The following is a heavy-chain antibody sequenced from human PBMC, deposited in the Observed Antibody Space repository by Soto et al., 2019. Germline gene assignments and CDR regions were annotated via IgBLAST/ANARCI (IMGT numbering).Heavy chain of an antibody. CDR2: IIPIFGTA. D-gene: IGHD3-22*01. CDR1: GGTFSSYA. V-gene: IGHV1-69*01. J-gene: IGHJ4*02. Sequence: QVQLVQSGAEVKKPGSSVKVSCKPSGGTFSSYAISWVRQAPGQGLEWMGGIIPIFGTANYAQKFQGRVTITADESTSTAYMELSSLRSEDTAVYYCASNHINYYDSSGYYLWGQGTLVTVSS. CDR3: ASNHINYYDSSGYYL.